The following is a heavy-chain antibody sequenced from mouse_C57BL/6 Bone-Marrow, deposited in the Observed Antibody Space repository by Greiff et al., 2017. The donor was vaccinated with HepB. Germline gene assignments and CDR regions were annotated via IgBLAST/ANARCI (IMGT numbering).Heavy chain of an antibody. CDR1: GFTFSSYG. CDR2: ISSGGSYT. Sequence: VQLKESGGDLVKPGGSLKLSCAASGFTFSSYGMSWVRQTPDKRLEWVATISSGGSYTYYPDSVKGRFTISRDNAKNTLYLQMSSLKSEDTAMYYCARPHYYYGSSPFAYWGQGTLVTVSA. J-gene: IGHJ3*01. CDR3: ARPHYYYGSSPFAY. V-gene: IGHV5-6*01. D-gene: IGHD1-1*01.